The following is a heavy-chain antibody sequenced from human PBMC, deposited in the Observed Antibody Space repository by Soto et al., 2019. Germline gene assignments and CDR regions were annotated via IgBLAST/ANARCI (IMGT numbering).Heavy chain of an antibody. V-gene: IGHV1-3*01. CDR2: IHPGNGNT. CDR1: GYRFSNDA. CDR3: ARDRYTATSVWLDP. Sequence: ASVKVSCKASGYRFSNDAMHWVRQAPGQSLEWMGWIHPGNGNTRYSPKFQGRLTITRDTSASTAYMELSNLRSEGTAIYYCARDRYTATSVWLDPWGRGTLVTVSS. J-gene: IGHJ5*02. D-gene: IGHD3-16*02.